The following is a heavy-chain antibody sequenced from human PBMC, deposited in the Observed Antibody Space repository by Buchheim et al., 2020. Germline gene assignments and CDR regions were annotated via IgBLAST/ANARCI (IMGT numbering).Heavy chain of an antibody. CDR1: GGSISGSSYY. D-gene: IGHD1/OR15-1a*01. CDR2: IYYSGST. CDR3: ARQVGRITETGGPD. J-gene: IGHJ4*02. V-gene: IGHV4-39*01. Sequence: QLQLQESGPGLVKPSETLSLTCTVSGGSISGSSYYWGWIRQPPGKGLEWIGSIYYSGSTYYNPSLKSRITISVDTSKNQFPLNLSAVTAADTAVYYCARQVGRITETGGPDWGQGTL.